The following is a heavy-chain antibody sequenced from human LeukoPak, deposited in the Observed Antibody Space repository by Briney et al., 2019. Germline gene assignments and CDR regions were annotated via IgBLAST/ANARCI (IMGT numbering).Heavy chain of an antibody. Sequence: PSETLSLTCAVYGGSFSGYYWSWIRQPPGKGLEWIGEINHSGSTNYNPSLKSRVTISVDTSKNQFSLKLSSVTAADTAVYYCARGLGLRYFEWLPPFDYWGQGTLVTVSS. V-gene: IGHV4-34*01. D-gene: IGHD3-9*01. CDR2: INHSGST. J-gene: IGHJ4*02. CDR3: ARGLGLRYFEWLPPFDY. CDR1: GGSFSGYY.